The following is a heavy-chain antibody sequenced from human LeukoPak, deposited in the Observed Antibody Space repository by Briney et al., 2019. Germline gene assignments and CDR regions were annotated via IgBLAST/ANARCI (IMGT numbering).Heavy chain of an antibody. J-gene: IGHJ4*02. CDR2: IRYDGSNK. CDR1: GFTFSSYG. CDR3: ARGPLYDYVWGSYFDY. V-gene: IGHV3-33*08. D-gene: IGHD3-16*01. Sequence: HPGRSLRLSCAASGFTFSSYGMHWVRQAPGKGLEWVAFIRYDGSNKYYADSVKGRFTISRDNAKNSLYLQMNSLRAEDTAVYYCARGPLYDYVWGSYFDYWGQGTLVTVSS.